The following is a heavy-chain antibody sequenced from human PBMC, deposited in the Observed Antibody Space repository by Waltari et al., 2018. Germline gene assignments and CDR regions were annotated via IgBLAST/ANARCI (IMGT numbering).Heavy chain of an antibody. CDR2: LYYSGDT. CDR3: ARGDGYNLFDY. V-gene: IGHV4-39*07. CDR1: GVPITTSAYY. J-gene: IGHJ4*02. D-gene: IGHD5-12*01. Sequence: QVQLQGSGPGLVKPSETLSLMCTVPGVPITTSAYYWAWIRQSPGKGLEWIGRLYYSGDTYYHPSLKSRVTISGDTSKNQFSLRLSSVTAADTAVYYCARGDGYNLFDYWGQGTLVTVSS.